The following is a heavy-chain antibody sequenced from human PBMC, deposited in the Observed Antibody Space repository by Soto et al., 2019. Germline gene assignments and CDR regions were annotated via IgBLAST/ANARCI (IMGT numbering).Heavy chain of an antibody. V-gene: IGHV1-69*01. D-gene: IGHD6-19*01. CDR1: GGTFSSYA. J-gene: IGHJ5*02. CDR3: ARDGDLAVAGNNWFDP. Sequence: QVQLVQSGAEVKKPGSSVKVSCKASGGTFSSYAIGWVRQAPGQGLEWMGGIIPIFGTANYAQKFQGRVTITADESTSTAYMELSSLRSEDTAVYYCARDGDLAVAGNNWFDPWGQGTLVTVSS. CDR2: IIPIFGTA.